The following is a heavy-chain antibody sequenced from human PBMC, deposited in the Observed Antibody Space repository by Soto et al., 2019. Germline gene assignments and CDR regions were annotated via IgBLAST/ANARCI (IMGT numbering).Heavy chain of an antibody. CDR3: ARRGPGTYFDY. CDR1: GFTFSSYA. Sequence: GVLRLSCAASGFTFSSYAMNWVRQAPGKGLEWVSVISGSGDSTYYADSVKGRSTISRDNSKNTLYLQMNSLRAEDTAVYYCARRGPGTYFDYWGQGTLVTVSS. D-gene: IGHD6-13*01. CDR2: ISGSGDST. V-gene: IGHV3-23*01. J-gene: IGHJ4*02.